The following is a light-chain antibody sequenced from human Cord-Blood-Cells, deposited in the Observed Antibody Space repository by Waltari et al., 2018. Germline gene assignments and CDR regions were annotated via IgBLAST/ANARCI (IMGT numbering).Light chain of an antibody. CDR3: SSYTSSSTRV. Sequence: QSALTQPASVSGSPGQSITIPCPGTSSEVGGLNFVSWYQQHPGKAPKLMIYDVSNRPSGVSNRFSGSKSGNTASLTISGLQAEDEADYYCSSYTSSSTRVFGGGTKLTVL. V-gene: IGLV2-14*01. CDR2: DVS. J-gene: IGLJ2*01. CDR1: SSEVGGLNF.